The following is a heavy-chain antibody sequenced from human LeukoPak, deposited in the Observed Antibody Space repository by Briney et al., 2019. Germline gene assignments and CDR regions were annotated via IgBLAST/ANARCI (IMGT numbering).Heavy chain of an antibody. CDR3: ARIPSSGWLFDY. D-gene: IGHD6-19*01. CDR1: GFTFSSYA. Sequence: QSGGSLRLSCAASGFTFSSYAMHWVRQAPGKGLEWVAVISYDGSNKYYADSVKGRFTISRDNSKNTLYLQMNSLRAEDTAVYYCARIPSSGWLFDYWGQGTLVTVSS. J-gene: IGHJ4*02. CDR2: ISYDGSNK. V-gene: IGHV3-30*04.